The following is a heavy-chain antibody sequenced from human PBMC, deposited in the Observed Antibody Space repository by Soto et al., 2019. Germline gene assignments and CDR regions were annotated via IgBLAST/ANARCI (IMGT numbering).Heavy chain of an antibody. CDR1: GDSVSSNSAA. V-gene: IGHV6-1*01. D-gene: IGHD1-26*01. J-gene: IGHJ4*02. CDR3: ARGEQHSGRIFDY. CDR2: TYYRSKWYN. Sequence: QVQLQQSGPGLVKPSQTLSVTCGISGDSVSSNSAAWNWLRQSPSRGLEWLGRTYYRSKWYNDYAVSVESRITINPDTSKNHFSLQLNFVTPDDTAVYFCARGEQHSGRIFDYWGQGTLVTVSS.